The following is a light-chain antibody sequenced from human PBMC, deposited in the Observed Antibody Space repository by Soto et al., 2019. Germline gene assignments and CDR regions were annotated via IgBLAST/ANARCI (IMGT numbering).Light chain of an antibody. Sequence: QSALTQPASVSGTPGQSITISCSRTSSDIGGYNYVSWYQQHPGKAPKLIIYDVINRPSGDSNRFSGSKSGNTASLTISGLQPEDEADYYCSSYTSSNTLVVFGGGTKLTVL. CDR3: SSYTSSNTLVV. CDR1: SSDIGGYNY. J-gene: IGLJ3*02. V-gene: IGLV2-14*03. CDR2: DVI.